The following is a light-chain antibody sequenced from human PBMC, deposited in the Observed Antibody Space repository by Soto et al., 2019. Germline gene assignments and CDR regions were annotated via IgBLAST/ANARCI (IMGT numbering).Light chain of an antibody. CDR2: DAY. Sequence: EIVLTQSPAILSVSPGERATLSCRASQSISRSLAWYQQKPGQAPRLLIYDAYNRATGIPPRFSGSGSGTDFTLTVSSLEPEDSAVYYCQQRHMWPITFGQGTRLEIK. CDR1: QSISRS. J-gene: IGKJ5*01. CDR3: QQRHMWPIT. V-gene: IGKV3-11*01.